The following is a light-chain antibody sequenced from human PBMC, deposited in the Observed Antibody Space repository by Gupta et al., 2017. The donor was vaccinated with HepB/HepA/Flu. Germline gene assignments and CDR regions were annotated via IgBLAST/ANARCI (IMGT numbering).Light chain of an antibody. J-gene: IGKJ3*01. CDR1: QGISSY. CDR3: QHLNSYSFT. Sequence: DIQLTQSPSFLSASVGDRVTITCRASQGISSYLAWYQQKPGKAPKLLIYAASTLQSGVPSRFSGSGSGTEFTLTISSVQPEDFATYYCQHLNSYSFTFGHGTKVDIK. CDR2: AAS. V-gene: IGKV1-9*01.